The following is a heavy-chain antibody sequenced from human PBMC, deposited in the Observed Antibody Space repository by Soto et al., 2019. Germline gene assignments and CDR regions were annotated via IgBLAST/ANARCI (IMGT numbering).Heavy chain of an antibody. CDR1: GGSISSYY. Sequence: PSETLSLTCTVSGGSISSYYWSWIRQPPGKGLEWIGYIYYSVSTNYSPSLKSRVTISVDTSKNQFSLKLSSVTAADTAVYYCARDRCSGGSCYSGYYYGMDVWGQGTTVTVS. CDR2: IYYSVST. D-gene: IGHD2-15*01. V-gene: IGHV4-59*01. J-gene: IGHJ6*02. CDR3: ARDRCSGGSCYSGYYYGMDV.